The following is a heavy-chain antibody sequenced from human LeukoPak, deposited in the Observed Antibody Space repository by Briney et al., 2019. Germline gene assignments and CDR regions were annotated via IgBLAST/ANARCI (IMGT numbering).Heavy chain of an antibody. CDR3: ARHQRGSCTSTSCYEFDN. CDR2: IYYSGNT. J-gene: IGHJ4*02. CDR1: GGSLSRYY. V-gene: IGHV4-59*08. D-gene: IGHD2-2*01. Sequence: PSETLSLTCTVSGGSLSRYYWSWIRQPPGKGLEWIAYIYYSGNTNYNPSLKSRVTISIDTSKNQFSLILSSVTAADTAVYYCARHQRGSCTSTSCYEFDNWGQETLVTVSS.